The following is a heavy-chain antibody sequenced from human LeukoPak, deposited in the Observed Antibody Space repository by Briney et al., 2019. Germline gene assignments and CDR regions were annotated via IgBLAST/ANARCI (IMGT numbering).Heavy chain of an antibody. Sequence: SVNVSCKASGGTFSSYAISGLRQAPGQGLEWMGGIIPIFGTANYAQKFQGRVTITADESTSTAYMELSSLRSEDTAVYYCASTYYDFWSGYPRGYYFDYWGQGTLVTVSS. CDR1: GGTFSSYA. D-gene: IGHD3-3*01. J-gene: IGHJ4*02. CDR2: IIPIFGTA. V-gene: IGHV1-69*13. CDR3: ASTYYDFWSGYPRGYYFDY.